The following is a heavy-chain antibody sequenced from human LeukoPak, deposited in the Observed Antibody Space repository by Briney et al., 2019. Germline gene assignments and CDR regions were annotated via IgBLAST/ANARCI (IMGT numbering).Heavy chain of an antibody. CDR3: ARGNRNGDPGGDFDY. J-gene: IGHJ4*02. CDR1: GASFTGYY. D-gene: IGHD4-17*01. CDR2: ISHTGST. Sequence: SETLSLTCVVSGASFTGYYWNWIRQSPGKGLEWLGEISHTGSTKYNPSLKNRVNMSVDTSKNQVSLMLTSVTAADTAVYSCARGNRNGDPGGDFDYWGQGTLVTVSS. V-gene: IGHV4-34*01.